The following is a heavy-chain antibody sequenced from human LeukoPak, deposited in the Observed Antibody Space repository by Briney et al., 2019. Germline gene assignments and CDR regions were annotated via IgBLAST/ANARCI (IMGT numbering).Heavy chain of an antibody. Sequence: GGSLRLSCAAPGFTFSSYAMHWVRQAPGKGLEWVAVISYDGSNKYYADSVKGRFTISRDNSKNTLYLQMNSLRAEDTAVYYCAKDRVVAAGTGYYFDYWGQGTLVTVSS. J-gene: IGHJ4*02. D-gene: IGHD6-13*01. V-gene: IGHV3-30-3*01. CDR3: AKDRVVAAGTGYYFDY. CDR1: GFTFSSYA. CDR2: ISYDGSNK.